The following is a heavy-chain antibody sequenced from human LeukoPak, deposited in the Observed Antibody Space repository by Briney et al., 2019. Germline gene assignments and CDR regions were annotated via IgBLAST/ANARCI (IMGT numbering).Heavy chain of an antibody. J-gene: IGHJ4*02. CDR2: ISSSSSYI. D-gene: IGHD2-15*01. CDR3: GRSGKGAPYYFDY. V-gene: IGHV3-21*01. CDR1: GFTFSSYS. Sequence: GGSLRLSCAASGFTFSSYSMNWVRQAPGKGLEWVSSISSSSSYIYYADSVKGRFTISRDNAKNSLYLQMNSLRAEDTAVYYCGRSGKGAPYYFDYWGQGTLVTVSS.